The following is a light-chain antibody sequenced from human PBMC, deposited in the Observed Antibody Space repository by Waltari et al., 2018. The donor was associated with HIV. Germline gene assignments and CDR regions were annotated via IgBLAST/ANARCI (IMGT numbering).Light chain of an antibody. V-gene: IGLV1-47*01. CDR1: SSNIGSNY. CDR2: RSK. J-gene: IGLJ1*01. CDR3: AAWDDSLNDSYV. Sequence: QSVLTQPPSASGTPGQRVTISCSGSSSNIGSNYVYWYRQLPGTAPKLLIYRSKQRPSGVPDRFSGSKSGTSASLAISGLRSENEADYYCAAWDDSLNDSYVFGPGTKVTVL.